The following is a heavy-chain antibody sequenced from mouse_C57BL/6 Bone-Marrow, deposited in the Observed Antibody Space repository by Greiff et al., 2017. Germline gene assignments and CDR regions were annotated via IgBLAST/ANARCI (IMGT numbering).Heavy chain of an antibody. Sequence: EVQLQQSGPELVKPGASVKISCKASGYTFTDYYMNWVKQSHGKSLEWIGDINPNNGGTSYNQKFKGKATLTVDKSSSTAYLELRSLTSEDSAVYYCARGFAYWGQGTTVTVSA. J-gene: IGHJ3*01. CDR1: GYTFTDYY. CDR2: INPNNGGT. V-gene: IGHV1-26*01. CDR3: ARGFAY.